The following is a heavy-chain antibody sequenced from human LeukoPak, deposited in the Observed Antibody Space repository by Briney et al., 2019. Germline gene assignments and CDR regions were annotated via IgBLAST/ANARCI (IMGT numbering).Heavy chain of an antibody. J-gene: IGHJ5*02. Sequence: ASVKVSCTASGYTFTGYYIHWVRQAPGQGLEWMGWINPNSGDTNFAQKFQGRVTMTRDTSITTAYMELSRLRSDDTAVYYCARDRQQWVLGGWLDPWGQGTLVTVSS. V-gene: IGHV1-2*02. D-gene: IGHD1-26*01. CDR2: INPNSGDT. CDR3: ARDRQQWVLGGWLDP. CDR1: GYTFTGYY.